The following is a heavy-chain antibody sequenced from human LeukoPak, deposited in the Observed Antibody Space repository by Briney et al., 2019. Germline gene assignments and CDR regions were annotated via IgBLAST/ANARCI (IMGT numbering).Heavy chain of an antibody. J-gene: IGHJ4*02. CDR2: IYYSGST. Sequence: SETLSLTCTVSGGSISSSTYYWGWIRQPPGKGLEWIGNIYYSGSTNYNPSLKSRVTISVDTSRNQFSLKLNSVTAADTAVYYCARLLVPTAIYAGYYFDYWGQGTLVTVSS. V-gene: IGHV4-39*07. D-gene: IGHD2-2*01. CDR1: GGSISSSTYY. CDR3: ARLLVPTAIYAGYYFDY.